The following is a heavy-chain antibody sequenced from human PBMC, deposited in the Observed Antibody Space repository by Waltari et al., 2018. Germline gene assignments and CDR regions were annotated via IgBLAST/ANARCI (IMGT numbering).Heavy chain of an antibody. V-gene: IGHV3-48*03. J-gene: IGHJ4*02. D-gene: IGHD3-16*01. Sequence: EVQLVESGGGLVQPGGSLRLYCAASGFTFSSYEMDWVRHAPGKGLEWVSYISSSGSTIYYADSVKGRFTISRDNAKNSLYLQMNSLRAEDTAVYYCAREGEVGSFDYWGQGTLVTVSS. CDR3: AREGEVGSFDY. CDR2: ISSSGSTI. CDR1: GFTFSSYE.